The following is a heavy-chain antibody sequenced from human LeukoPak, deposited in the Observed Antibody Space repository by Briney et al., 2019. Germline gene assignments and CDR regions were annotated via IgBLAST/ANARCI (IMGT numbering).Heavy chain of an antibody. V-gene: IGHV1-69*06. CDR3: ARESRGSSSALDY. J-gene: IGHJ4*02. D-gene: IGHD6-13*01. Sequence: GSSVKVSCKASGCTFSSYAISWVRQAPGQGLEWMGGIIPIFGTANYAQKFQGRVTITADKSTSTAYMELSSLRSEDTAVYYCARESRGSSSALDYWGQGTLVTVSS. CDR2: IIPIFGTA. CDR1: GCTFSSYA.